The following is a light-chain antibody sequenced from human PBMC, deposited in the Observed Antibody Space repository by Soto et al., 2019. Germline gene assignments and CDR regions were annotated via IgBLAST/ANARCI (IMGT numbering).Light chain of an antibody. J-gene: IGLJ2*01. CDR1: SIDVGAYHY. V-gene: IGLV2-14*01. CDR2: DVN. CDR3: TSWTTSTTMK. Sequence: QSALTQPASVSGSPGQSITISCTGTSIDVGAYHYVSWYQQHPGKAPKLMIYDVNIRPSGVSNRFSGSKSGNTASLTISGLQAEDEADYYCTSWTTSTTMKFGGGTKLTVL.